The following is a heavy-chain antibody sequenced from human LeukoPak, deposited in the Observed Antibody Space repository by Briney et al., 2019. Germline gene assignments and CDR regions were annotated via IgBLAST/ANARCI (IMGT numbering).Heavy chain of an antibody. Sequence: PGGSLRLSCAASGFTFDDYGMSWVRQAPGKGLEWVSGINWNGGSTGYADSVKGRFTISRDNAKNSLYLQMNSPRAEDTALYYCAREIVWVVPAATGLDVWGQGTTVTVSS. CDR1: GFTFDDYG. CDR2: INWNGGST. CDR3: AREIVWVVPAATGLDV. V-gene: IGHV3-20*04. J-gene: IGHJ6*02. D-gene: IGHD2-2*01.